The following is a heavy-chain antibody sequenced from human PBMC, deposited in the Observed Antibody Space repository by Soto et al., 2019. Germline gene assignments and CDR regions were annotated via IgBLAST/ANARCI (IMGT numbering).Heavy chain of an antibody. V-gene: IGHV1-69*13. CDR3: ARDGRGDGYIDV. J-gene: IGHJ6*03. CDR1: GGTFSSYA. D-gene: IGHD3-10*01. Sequence: GASVKVSCKASGGTFSSYAISWVRQAPGQGLEWMGGIIPIFGTANYAQKFQGRVTITADESTSTAYMELSSLRSEDTAVYYCARDGRGDGYIDVCGQGTTVTVSS. CDR2: IIPIFGTA.